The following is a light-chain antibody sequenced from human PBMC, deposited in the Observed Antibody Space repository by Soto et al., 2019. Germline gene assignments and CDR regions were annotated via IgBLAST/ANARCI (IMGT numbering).Light chain of an antibody. Sequence: DVVMTQSPLSLPVTLGQPASISCRSSQSLIHSDGNTYLNWFQQGPGQSPRRLIYKVSDRDSGVPDRFTGSGSGTDFTLKISRVEAEDVGVYYCMQGTHWPWTFGQGTEVELK. J-gene: IGKJ1*01. CDR2: KVS. CDR1: QSLIHSDGNTY. CDR3: MQGTHWPWT. V-gene: IGKV2-30*02.